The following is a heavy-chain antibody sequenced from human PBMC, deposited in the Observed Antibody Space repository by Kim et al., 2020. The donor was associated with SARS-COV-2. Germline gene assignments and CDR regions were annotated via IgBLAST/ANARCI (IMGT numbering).Heavy chain of an antibody. CDR2: VSYDGTST. CDR3: TRDYYGSGSSSFGMDV. V-gene: IGHV3-30*04. D-gene: IGHD3-10*01. J-gene: IGHJ6*02. CDR1: GLTFSSHV. Sequence: GGSLRLSCVASGLTFSSHVMHWVRQAPGRGLEWVAKVSYDGTSTSSADSVKGRFTISRDNSQNIVYLQMNSLRTEDTAVYYCTRDYYGSGSSSFGMDVWGPGTTATLSS.